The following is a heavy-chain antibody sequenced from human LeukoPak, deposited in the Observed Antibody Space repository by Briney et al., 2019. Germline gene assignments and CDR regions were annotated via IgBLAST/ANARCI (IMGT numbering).Heavy chain of an antibody. CDR2: IIPILGIA. V-gene: IGHV1-69*04. CDR3: ARGYYDILTGSYYYYGMDV. D-gene: IGHD3-9*01. CDR1: GGTFSSYA. J-gene: IGHJ6*02. Sequence: SVKVSCKASGGTFSSYAISWVRQAPGQGLEWMGRIIPILGIANYAQRFQGRVTITADKSTSTAYMELSSLRSEDTAVYYCARGYYDILTGSYYYYGMDVWGQGTTVTVSS.